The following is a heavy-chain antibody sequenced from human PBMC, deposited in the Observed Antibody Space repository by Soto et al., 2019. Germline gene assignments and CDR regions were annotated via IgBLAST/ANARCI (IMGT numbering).Heavy chain of an antibody. CDR1: RYR. V-gene: IGHV5-51*01. Sequence: RYRISSVRQTPVKHLEWMGISYPGDSDTRHSPYFQGQVTISADKSISTAYLQWSSLKASDTAMYYCARHRAAADNYSYYGMDVWGQGTTVTVSS. J-gene: IGHJ6*02. CDR3: ARHRAAADNYSYYGMDV. D-gene: IGHD6-13*01. CDR2: SYPGDSDT.